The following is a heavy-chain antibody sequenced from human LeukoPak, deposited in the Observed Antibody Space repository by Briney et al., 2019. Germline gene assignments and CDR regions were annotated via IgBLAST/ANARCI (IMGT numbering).Heavy chain of an antibody. Sequence: GESLKISCKGSGYSFTSYWINWVRQMPGKGLEWMGIIYPGDSDTRYSPSFQGQVTISADKSIDTAYLQWSGLRASDTAMYYCARALGIQLWASFDYWGQGTLVTVSS. J-gene: IGHJ4*02. D-gene: IGHD5-18*01. CDR1: GYSFTSYW. CDR3: ARALGIQLWASFDY. V-gene: IGHV5-51*01. CDR2: IYPGDSDT.